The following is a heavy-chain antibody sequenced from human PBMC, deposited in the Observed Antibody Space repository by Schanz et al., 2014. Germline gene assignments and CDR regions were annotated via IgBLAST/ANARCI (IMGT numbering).Heavy chain of an antibody. J-gene: IGHJ4*02. Sequence: QVQMVESGGGVVQPGTSLILSCSVSGFSLNTYGIHWFRQPAGKGLEWVAVIWNNGVTKYYADSVKGRFTISRDNSKNTLYLQMNSLRAEDTAVYYCAKQIHYDILTVTRNWGQGTLVTVSS. V-gene: IGHV3-33*06. CDR2: IWNNGVTK. CDR3: AKQIHYDILTVTRN. D-gene: IGHD3-9*01. CDR1: GFSLNTYG.